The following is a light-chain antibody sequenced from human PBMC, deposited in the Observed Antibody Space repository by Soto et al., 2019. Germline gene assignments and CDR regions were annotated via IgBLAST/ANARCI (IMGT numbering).Light chain of an antibody. V-gene: IGLV2-14*01. Sequence: QSALTQPASVSGSPGQSITISCSGTSSDVGSYDHVAWYQQFPGKTPKLMIYEVSNRPSGVSSRFSGSKSGNTASLTISGLQAEDEADHYCISYTGSSTSYVFG. CDR2: EVS. J-gene: IGLJ1*01. CDR3: ISYTGSSTSYV. CDR1: SSDVGSYDH.